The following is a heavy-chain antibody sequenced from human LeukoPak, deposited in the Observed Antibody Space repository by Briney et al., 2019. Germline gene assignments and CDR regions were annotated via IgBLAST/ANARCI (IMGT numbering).Heavy chain of an antibody. CDR2: IEQDGGEK. V-gene: IGHV3-7*04. CDR1: GFTFSNYW. J-gene: IGHJ4*02. CDR3: AGGLGWLIDY. D-gene: IGHD2-15*01. Sequence: GGSLRLSCAASGFTFSNYWMNWVRQAPGKGLECVVNIEQDGGEKNYVDSVKGRFTISRDNAKHSLYLQMNSLRAEDTAVYYCAGGLGWLIDYWGQGTLVTVSS.